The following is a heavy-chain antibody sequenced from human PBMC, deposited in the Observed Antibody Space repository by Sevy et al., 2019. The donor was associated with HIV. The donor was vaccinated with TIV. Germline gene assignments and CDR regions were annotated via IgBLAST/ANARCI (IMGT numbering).Heavy chain of an antibody. Sequence: GGSLRLSCAASGFTFSSYEMNWVRQAPGKGLEWVSYISNSGTTKYYSDSVKGRFTISRDNARNSLYLQMHSLRAEDTAVYYYAGDLPPSATTVAHFDCWGQGTLVTVSS. D-gene: IGHD4-17*01. CDR1: GFTFSSYE. CDR3: AGDLPPSATTVAHFDC. CDR2: ISNSGTTK. J-gene: IGHJ4*02. V-gene: IGHV3-48*03.